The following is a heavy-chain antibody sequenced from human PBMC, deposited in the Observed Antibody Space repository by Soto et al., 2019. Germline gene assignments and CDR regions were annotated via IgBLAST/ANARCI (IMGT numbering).Heavy chain of an antibody. J-gene: IGHJ5*02. CDR2: IIPIFGTA. D-gene: IGHD2-2*01. Sequence: ASVKVSCKASGGTFSSYAISWVRQAPGQGLEWMGGIIPIFGTANYAQKFQGRVTITADESTSTAYMELSSLRSEDTAVYYCARTIVVVPAALVWFDPWGQGTLVTVSP. CDR1: GGTFSSYA. CDR3: ARTIVVVPAALVWFDP. V-gene: IGHV1-69*13.